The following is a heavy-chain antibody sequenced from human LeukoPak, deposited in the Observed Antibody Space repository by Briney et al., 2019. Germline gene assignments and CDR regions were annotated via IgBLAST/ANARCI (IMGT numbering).Heavy chain of an antibody. J-gene: IGHJ4*02. CDR3: ARRMKVGSGSYNYFDY. CDR1: GYSFTSYW. Sequence: GESLKISCKGSGYSFTSYWIGWGRQMPGKGLEWMGIIYPGDSDTRYSPSFQGQVTISADKSISTAYLQWSSLKASDTAMYYCARRMKVGSGSYNYFDYWGQGTLVTVSS. V-gene: IGHV5-51*01. CDR2: IYPGDSDT. D-gene: IGHD3-10*01.